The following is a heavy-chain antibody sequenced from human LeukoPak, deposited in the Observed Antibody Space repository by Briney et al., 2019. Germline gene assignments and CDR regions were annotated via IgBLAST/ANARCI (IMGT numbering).Heavy chain of an antibody. CDR2: ISSSVSTI. CDR1: GFTFSDYY. D-gene: IGHD6-19*01. J-gene: IGHJ4*02. Sequence: GGSLRLSCAASGFTFSDYYMSWIRQAPGKGLEWVSYISSSVSTIYYADSVKGRFTISRDNAKSSLYLQMNSLRAEDTAVYYCARVLEQWLSPFDYWGQGTLVTVSS. V-gene: IGHV3-11*01. CDR3: ARVLEQWLSPFDY.